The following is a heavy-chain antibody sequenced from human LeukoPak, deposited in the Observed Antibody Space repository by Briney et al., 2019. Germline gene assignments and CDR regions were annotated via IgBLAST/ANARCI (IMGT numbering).Heavy chain of an antibody. D-gene: IGHD3-22*01. J-gene: IGHJ4*02. Sequence: PGGSLRLSCAASGFTFSSYAMSWVRQAPGKGLEWVSAISGSGGSTYYADSVKGRFTISRDNSKNTLYLQMNSLRAEDTAVYYCARESYYYDSTPSDYWGQGTLVTVSS. V-gene: IGHV3-23*01. CDR1: GFTFSSYA. CDR3: ARESYYYDSTPSDY. CDR2: ISGSGGST.